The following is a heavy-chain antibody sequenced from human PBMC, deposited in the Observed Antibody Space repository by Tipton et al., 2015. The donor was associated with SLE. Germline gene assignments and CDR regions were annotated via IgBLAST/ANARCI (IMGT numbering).Heavy chain of an antibody. J-gene: IGHJ4*02. V-gene: IGHV3-21*01. CDR1: GFTFSSYS. CDR2: ISSSSSYI. CDR3: AKAYRPSTGVAVADPVDY. Sequence: GSLRLSCAASGFTFSSYSMNWVRQAPGKGLEWVSSISSSSSYIYYADSVKGRFTISRDNAKNSLYLQMNSLRAEDTAVYYCAKAYRPSTGVAVADPVDYWGQGTLVTVSS. D-gene: IGHD6-19*01.